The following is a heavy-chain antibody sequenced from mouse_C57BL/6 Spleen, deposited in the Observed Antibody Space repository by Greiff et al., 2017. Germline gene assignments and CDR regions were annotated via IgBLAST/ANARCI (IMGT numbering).Heavy chain of an antibody. Sequence: EVQVVESGGGLVQPKGSLKLSCAASGFTFNTYAMHWVRQAPGKGLEWVARIRSKSSNYATYYADSVQDRFTISRDDSQSMLYLQMNSLKTEDTAMYYCVRGSTGTDMDDWGQGTTLTVSS. CDR3: VRGSTGTDMDD. CDR1: GFTFNTYA. J-gene: IGHJ2*01. CDR2: IRSKSSNYAT. V-gene: IGHV10-3*01. D-gene: IGHD4-1*02.